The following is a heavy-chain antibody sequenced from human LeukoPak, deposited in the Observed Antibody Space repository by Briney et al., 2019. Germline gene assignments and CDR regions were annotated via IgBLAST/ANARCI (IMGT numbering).Heavy chain of an antibody. CDR1: GGTFSSYA. V-gene: IGHV1-69*05. D-gene: IGHD3-22*01. CDR3: ARALTPYYYDSSGYYRLDY. CDR2: IIPIFGTA. Sequence: ASVKVSCTASGGTFSSYAISWVRQAPGQGLEWMGGIIPIFGTANYAQKFQGRVTITTDESTSTAYMELSNLRSEDTAVYYCARALTPYYYDSSGYYRLDYWGQGTLVTVSS. J-gene: IGHJ4*02.